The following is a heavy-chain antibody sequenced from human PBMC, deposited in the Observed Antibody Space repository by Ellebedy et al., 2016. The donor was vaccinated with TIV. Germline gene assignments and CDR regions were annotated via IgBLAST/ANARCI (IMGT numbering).Heavy chain of an antibody. Sequence: GGSLRLSCAASGFTFSSHAMSWVRQAPGKGLEWVSGISADSANIHYADSVKGRFTISRDNSKNTQYLQMNSLRAEDTAVYYCVKLDSSGYYYGRLDYWGQGTLVTVSP. CDR1: GFTFSSHA. J-gene: IGHJ4*02. CDR2: ISADSANI. V-gene: IGHV3-23*01. D-gene: IGHD3-22*01. CDR3: VKLDSSGYYYGRLDY.